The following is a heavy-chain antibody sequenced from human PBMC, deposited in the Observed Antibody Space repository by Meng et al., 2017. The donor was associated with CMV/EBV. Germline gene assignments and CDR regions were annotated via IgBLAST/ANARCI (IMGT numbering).Heavy chain of an antibody. V-gene: IGHV3-30*03. CDR3: ARAPRTGLEWLLLSSRWFDP. Sequence: GGSQRLSCAASGFTFSSYGMHWVRQSPGKGLEWVAVISNDGNNKYYADSVKGRFTISRDNSKNTLYLQMNSLRAEDTAVYYCARAPRTGLEWLLLSSRWFDPWGQGTLVTVSS. J-gene: IGHJ5*02. D-gene: IGHD3-3*01. CDR2: ISNDGNNK. CDR1: GFTFSSYG.